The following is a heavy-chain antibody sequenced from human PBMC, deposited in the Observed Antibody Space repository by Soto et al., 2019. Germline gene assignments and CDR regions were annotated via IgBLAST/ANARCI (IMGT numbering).Heavy chain of an antibody. V-gene: IGHV3-48*02. CDR1: GFTFGSYS. D-gene: IGHD6-13*01. J-gene: IGHJ6*02. CDR2: ISSSSSTI. CDR3: ARGFWIAAAVFGMDV. Sequence: GGSLRLSCAASGFTFGSYSMNWVRQAPGKGLEWVSYISSSSSTIYYEDSVKGRFTISRDNAKNSLYLQMSSLRNEDTDEYYRARGFWIAAAVFGMDVWGQGTTVTVSS.